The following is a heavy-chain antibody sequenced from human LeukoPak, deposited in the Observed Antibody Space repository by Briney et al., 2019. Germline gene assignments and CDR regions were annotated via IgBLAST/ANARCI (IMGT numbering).Heavy chain of an antibody. J-gene: IGHJ6*03. CDR2: INHSGST. V-gene: IGHV4-34*01. CDR1: GGSFSGYY. CDR3: ARVDEYSSSSGYYYYYMDV. D-gene: IGHD6-6*01. Sequence: HSEPLSLTCAVYGGSFSGYYWSWIRQPPGKGLEWIGEINHSGSTHYSPSLKSRVTISVDTSKNLFSLKLSSVTAADTAVYYCARVDEYSSSSGYYYYYMDVWGKGTTVTVSS.